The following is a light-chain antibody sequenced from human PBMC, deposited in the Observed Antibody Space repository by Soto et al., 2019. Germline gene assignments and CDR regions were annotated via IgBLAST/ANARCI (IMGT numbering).Light chain of an antibody. J-gene: IGKJ4*01. CDR2: CAS. V-gene: IGKV3-20*01. Sequence: EIVLTQSPGTLSLSPGERVTLSCRASQSVRSGYLAWYQQKPGQAPRLLIYCASSRANGIPDRFSGSGSGTDFTLTISRLEPEDFALYYCQQYGTSPLTFGGGAKVEIK. CDR1: QSVRSGY. CDR3: QQYGTSPLT.